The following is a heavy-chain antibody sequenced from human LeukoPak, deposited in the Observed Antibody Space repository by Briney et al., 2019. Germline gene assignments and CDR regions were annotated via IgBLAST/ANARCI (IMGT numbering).Heavy chain of an antibody. J-gene: IGHJ4*02. CDR1: GYTFTGYY. V-gene: IGHV1-2*04. D-gene: IGHD2-15*01. CDR2: INPNSGGT. Sequence: ASVEVSCKASGYTFTGYYMHWVRQAPGQGLGWMGWINPNSGGTNYAQKFQGWVTMTRDTSISTAYMELSRLRSDDTAVYYCARDQSPYCSGGSCTPGYFDYWGQGTLVTVSS. CDR3: ARDQSPYCSGGSCTPGYFDY.